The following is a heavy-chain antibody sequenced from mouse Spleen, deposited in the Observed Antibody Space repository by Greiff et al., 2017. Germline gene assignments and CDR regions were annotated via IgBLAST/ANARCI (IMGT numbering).Heavy chain of an antibody. Sequence: VQLQESGAELVRPGASVTLSCKASGYTFTDYEMHWVKQTPVHGLEWIGAIDPETGGTAYNQKFTGKAILTADKSSSTAYMELRSLTSEDSAVYYCTVTGTVDYFDYWGQGTTLTVSS. V-gene: IGHV1-15*01. J-gene: IGHJ2*01. CDR2: IDPETGGT. CDR3: TVTGTVDYFDY. CDR1: GYTFTDYE. D-gene: IGHD4-1*01.